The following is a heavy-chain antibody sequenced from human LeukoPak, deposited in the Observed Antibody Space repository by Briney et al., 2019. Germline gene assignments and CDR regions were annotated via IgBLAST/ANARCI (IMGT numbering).Heavy chain of an antibody. V-gene: IGHV3-48*03. CDR1: GFSFSSHP. Sequence: PGGSLRLSCAASGFSFSSHPMNWVRQAPGKGLEWLSHISSGGNTEYYLDSVRGRFTMSRDNDKNLLFLQMNSLTDEDTAVYYCARDTLNGPFVTSLDYWGHGALVTVSP. CDR3: ARDTLNGPFVTSLDY. D-gene: IGHD3-9*01. CDR2: ISSGGNTE. J-gene: IGHJ4*01.